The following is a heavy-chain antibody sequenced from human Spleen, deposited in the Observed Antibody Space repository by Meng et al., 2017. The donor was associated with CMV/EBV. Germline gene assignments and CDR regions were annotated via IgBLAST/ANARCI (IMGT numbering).Heavy chain of an antibody. CDR2: ISNGGTTI. Sequence: LACAASGFTFSDYYMSWIRQTPGKRLEWVSYISNGGTTIYYEDSVKGRFTISRDNAKNSLYLQMNSLRAEDTAVYYCTRVPITWPFDYWGQGTLVTVSS. V-gene: IGHV3-11*01. CDR1: GFTFSDYY. J-gene: IGHJ4*02. CDR3: TRVPITWPFDY.